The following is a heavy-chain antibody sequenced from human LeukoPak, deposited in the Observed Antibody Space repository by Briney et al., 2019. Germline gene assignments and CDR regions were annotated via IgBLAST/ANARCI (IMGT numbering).Heavy chain of an antibody. CDR1: GFTLSSYS. J-gene: IGHJ6*03. Sequence: RGSLRLSSAASGFTLSSYSMNWVRQAPGKGLEWVSSISSSSSYIYYADSVKGRFTISRDNAKNSLYVQMNSLGAEDTAVYYCASSLYSSRFLRYYYYMDVWGKGTTVTVSS. CDR3: ASSLYSSRFLRYYYYMDV. V-gene: IGHV3-21*01. CDR2: ISSSSSYI. D-gene: IGHD6-13*01.